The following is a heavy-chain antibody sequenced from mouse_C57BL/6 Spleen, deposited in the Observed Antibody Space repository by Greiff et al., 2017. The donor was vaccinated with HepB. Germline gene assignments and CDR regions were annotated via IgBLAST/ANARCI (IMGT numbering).Heavy chain of an antibody. V-gene: IGHV6-3*01. J-gene: IGHJ2*01. CDR3: TGGSRPSYYFDY. CDR1: GFTFSNYW. CDR2: IRLKSDNYAT. D-gene: IGHD1-1*01. Sequence: EVMLVESGGGLVQPGGSMKLSCVASGFTFSNYWMNWVRQSPEKGLEWVAQIRLKSDNYATHYAESVKGRFTISRDDSKSSVYLQMNNLRAEDTGIYYCTGGSRPSYYFDYWGQGTTLTVSS.